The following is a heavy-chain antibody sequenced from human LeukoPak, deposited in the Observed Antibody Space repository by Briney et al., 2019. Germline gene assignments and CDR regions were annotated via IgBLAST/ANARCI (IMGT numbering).Heavy chain of an antibody. CDR3: ARDHYSSGLYFDY. J-gene: IGHJ4*02. CDR2: IIPIFGTA. D-gene: IGHD6-19*01. Sequence: SVKVSCKASGGTFSSYAISWVRQAPGQGLEWMGGIIPIFGTANYAQKFQGRVTITADESTSTAYMELNSLRSEDTAVYYCARDHYSSGLYFDYWGQGTLVTVSS. CDR1: GGTFSSYA. V-gene: IGHV1-69*13.